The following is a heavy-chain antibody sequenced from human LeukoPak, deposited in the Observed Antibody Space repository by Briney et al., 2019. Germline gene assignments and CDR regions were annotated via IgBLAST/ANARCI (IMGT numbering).Heavy chain of an antibody. CDR3: ARAHYYDSSGYYPEIAKGGGFDY. D-gene: IGHD3-22*01. Sequence: GESLKISCKGSGNSFTSYWIGWVRQMPGKGLEWMGIIYPGDSDTRYSPSFQGQVTISADKSVSTAYLQWSSLKASDTAMYFCARAHYYDSSGYYPEIAKGGGFDYWGQGTLVTVSS. J-gene: IGHJ4*02. CDR1: GNSFTSYW. CDR2: IYPGDSDT. V-gene: IGHV5-51*01.